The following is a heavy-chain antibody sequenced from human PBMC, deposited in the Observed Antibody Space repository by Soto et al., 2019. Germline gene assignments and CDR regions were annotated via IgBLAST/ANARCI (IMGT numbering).Heavy chain of an antibody. J-gene: IGHJ6*02. Sequence: QVQLVESGGGVVQPGRSLRLSCAASGFTFSRYGMHWVRQAPGKGLVWVAVISYDGSNKYYADSVKGRFTISRDNSKNTLYLQMNSPRAGDTAVYYCAKERYYYGSKDGMDVLGQGTTVTVSS. CDR1: GFTFSRYG. CDR2: ISYDGSNK. D-gene: IGHD3-10*01. V-gene: IGHV3-30*18. CDR3: AKERYYYGSKDGMDV.